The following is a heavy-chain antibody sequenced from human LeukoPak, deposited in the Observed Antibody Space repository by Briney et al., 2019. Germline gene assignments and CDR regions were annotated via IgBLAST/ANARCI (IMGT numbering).Heavy chain of an antibody. J-gene: IGHJ4*02. CDR3: ARDSGYDSSFDY. V-gene: IGHV4-59*01. D-gene: IGHD5-12*01. CDR1: GGSISSYY. CDR2: IYYSGST. Sequence: PSETLSLTCTVSGGSISSYYWSWIRQPPGKGLEWIGYIYYSGSTNYNPSLKSRVTISVDTSKNQFPLKLSSVTAADTAVYYCARDSGYDSSFDYWGQGTLVTVSS.